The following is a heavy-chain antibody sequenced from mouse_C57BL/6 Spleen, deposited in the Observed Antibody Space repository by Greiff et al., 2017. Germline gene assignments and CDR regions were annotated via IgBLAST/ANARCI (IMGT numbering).Heavy chain of an antibody. Sequence: VQLTESGGGLVQPKGSLKLSCAASGFSFNTYAMNWVRQAPGQGLEWVARIRSKSNNYATYYAVSVKDRFTISRDDSERRLYLQLNNCKTEDTTINYCVGIGDYDWFAYWGQGTLVTVSA. V-gene: IGHV10-1*01. CDR2: IRSKSNNYAT. J-gene: IGHJ3*01. D-gene: IGHD2-4*01. CDR3: VGIGDYDWFAY. CDR1: GFSFNTYA.